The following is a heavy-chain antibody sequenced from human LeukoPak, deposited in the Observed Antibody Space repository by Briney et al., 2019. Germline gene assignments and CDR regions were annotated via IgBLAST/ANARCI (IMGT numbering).Heavy chain of an antibody. CDR3: ARSRASMLMFGGVMEI. D-gene: IGHD3-16*01. CDR1: GGSISSYY. V-gene: IGHV4-59*08. CDR2: IYYSGST. Sequence: SETLSLTCTVSGGSISSYYWSWIRQPPGKGLEWIGYIYYSGSTNYNPSLKSRVTISVDTSKNQFSLKLSSVTAADTAVFYCARSRASMLMFGGVMEIWGQGTLVTVSS. J-gene: IGHJ4*02.